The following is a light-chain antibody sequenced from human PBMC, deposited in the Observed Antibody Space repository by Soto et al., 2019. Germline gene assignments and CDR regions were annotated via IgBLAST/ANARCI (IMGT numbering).Light chain of an antibody. CDR3: QQYNNWPRT. V-gene: IGKV3-15*01. CDR2: GAS. CDR1: QSVSSN. Sequence: EIVITQSPATLSVSPVERATLSCRASQSVSSNLAWYQQKPGQAPRLLIYGASTRATVIPARFSGSGSGTEFTLTISSLQSEDFAVYYCQQYNNWPRTFGQGTKVDIK. J-gene: IGKJ1*01.